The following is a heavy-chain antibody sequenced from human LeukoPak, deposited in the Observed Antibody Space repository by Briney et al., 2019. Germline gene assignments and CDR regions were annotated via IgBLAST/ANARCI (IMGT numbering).Heavy chain of an antibody. V-gene: IGHV1-2*02. CDR3: ARDLGDGGNAF. Sequence: ASVEVSCKASGFTFTGYYIHWVRQAPGQGLEWMGWIDPNTGGTNYAQKFQGRVTMTRDTSISTAYMELSRLRSDDTAVYYCARDLGDGGNAFWGQGTLVTVSS. J-gene: IGHJ4*02. D-gene: IGHD5-12*01. CDR1: GFTFTGYY. CDR2: IDPNTGGT.